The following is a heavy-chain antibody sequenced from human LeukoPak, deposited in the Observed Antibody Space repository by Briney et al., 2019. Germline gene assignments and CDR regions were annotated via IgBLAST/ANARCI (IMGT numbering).Heavy chain of an antibody. Sequence: GESVKISCKGSGYSFTSYWIGWVRQMPGKGLECMRIIYPGDSDTRYSPSFQGQVTISADKSISTAYLQWSSLKASDTAMYCARLGSGGFGELWGHFDYWGQGTLVTVSS. CDR2: IYPGDSDT. D-gene: IGHD3-10*01. CDR3: ARLGSGGFGELWGHFDY. V-gene: IGHV5-51*01. J-gene: IGHJ4*02. CDR1: GYSFTSYW.